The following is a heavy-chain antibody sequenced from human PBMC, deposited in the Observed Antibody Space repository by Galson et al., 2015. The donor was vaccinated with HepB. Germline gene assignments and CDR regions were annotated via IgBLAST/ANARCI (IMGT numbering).Heavy chain of an antibody. CDR3: ARDDTYCGGDCYSFDY. V-gene: IGHV3-48*02. D-gene: IGHD2-21*02. CDR1: GFTFSSYS. CDR2: ISSSSSII. Sequence: SLRLSCAASGFTFSSYSMNWVRQAPGKGLEWVSYISSSSSIIYYADSVKGRFTISRDNAKNSLYLQVNSLRDEDTAVYYCARDDTYCGGDCYSFDYWGQGTLVTVSS. J-gene: IGHJ4*02.